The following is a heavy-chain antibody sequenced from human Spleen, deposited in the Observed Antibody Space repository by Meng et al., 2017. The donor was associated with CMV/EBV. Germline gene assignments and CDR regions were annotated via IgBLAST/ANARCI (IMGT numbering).Heavy chain of an antibody. CDR1: GGTFSSYA. Sequence: ACGGTFSSYAITWVRQAPGQGLEWMGGIIPMLGTANFAQNFQGRVTITTDKSTSTAYMELSSLRSEDTAVYYCARNKVAGITYYFDYWGQGTLVTVSS. D-gene: IGHD6-19*01. J-gene: IGHJ4*02. CDR3: ARNKVAGITYYFDY. V-gene: IGHV1-69*05. CDR2: IIPMLGTA.